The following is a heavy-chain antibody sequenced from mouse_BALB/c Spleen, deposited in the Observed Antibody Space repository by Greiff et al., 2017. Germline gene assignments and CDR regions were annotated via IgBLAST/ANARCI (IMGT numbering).Heavy chain of an antibody. CDR2: ISYDGSN. J-gene: IGHJ2*01. D-gene: IGHD2-4*01. V-gene: IGHV3-6*02. CDR3: ARGNDYDV. Sequence: DVKLQESGPGLVKPSQSLSLTCSVTGYSITSGYYWNWIRQFPGNKLEWMGYISYDGSNNYNPSLKNRISITRDTSKNQFFLKLNSVTTEDTATYYCARGNDYDVWGQGTTLTVSS. CDR1: GYSITSGYY.